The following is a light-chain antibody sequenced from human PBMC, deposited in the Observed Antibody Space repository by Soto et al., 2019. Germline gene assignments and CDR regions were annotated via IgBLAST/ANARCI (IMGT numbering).Light chain of an antibody. V-gene: IGLV2-14*01. CDR3: CSYAGSSTLYV. CDR2: DVS. J-gene: IGLJ1*01. CDR1: SSDVGGYNY. Sequence: QSVLTQPASVSGSPGQSITISCTGTSSDVGGYNYVSWYQQHPGKAPKFMIYDVSNRPSGVSTRFSGSKSGNTASLTISGLQAEDEADYYCCSYAGSSTLYVFGTGTKVTVL.